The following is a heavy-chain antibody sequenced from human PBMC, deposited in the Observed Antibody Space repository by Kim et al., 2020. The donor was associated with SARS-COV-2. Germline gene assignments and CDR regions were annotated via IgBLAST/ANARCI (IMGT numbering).Heavy chain of an antibody. D-gene: IGHD3-16*01. Sequence: GGSLRLSCAASGFTFSRYWMHWVRQAPGKGLVWVSHIHGDGRSTSYADSVKGRATISRDNAKNTLYLQMNSLRAEDTAVYYCARGGSGSLDYWGQGTLVTVSS. CDR1: GFTFSRYW. CDR3: ARGGSGSLDY. V-gene: IGHV3-74*01. J-gene: IGHJ4*02. CDR2: IHGDGRST.